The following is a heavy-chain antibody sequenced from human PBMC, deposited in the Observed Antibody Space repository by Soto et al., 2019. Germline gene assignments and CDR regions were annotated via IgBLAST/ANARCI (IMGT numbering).Heavy chain of an antibody. CDR3: AAGWLRGLEWLPQPYYGMDI. D-gene: IGHD3-3*01. J-gene: IGHJ6*02. Sequence: SVKVSCKASGFTFTSSAVQWVRQARGQRLEWIGWIVVGSGNTNYAQKFQERVTITRDMSTSTAYMELNSLRSEDTAVYYCAAGWLRGLEWLPQPYYGMDIWGQGTTVTVSS. V-gene: IGHV1-58*01. CDR2: IVVGSGNT. CDR1: GFTFTSSA.